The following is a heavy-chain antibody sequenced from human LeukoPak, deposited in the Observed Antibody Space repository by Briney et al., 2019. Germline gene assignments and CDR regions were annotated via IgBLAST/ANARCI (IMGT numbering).Heavy chain of an antibody. CDR2: IYYIGST. V-gene: IGHV4-59*01. CDR3: ARGSNWLDP. CDR1: GDSISNYY. J-gene: IGHJ5*02. Sequence: SETLSLTCSVPGDSISNYYWSWIRQPPGKGLEWIGYIYYIGSTNYNPTLKNRVTISKDTSKKQMSLKLNSVTAADTAVYYCARGSNWLDPWGQGTLVTVS. D-gene: IGHD6-6*01.